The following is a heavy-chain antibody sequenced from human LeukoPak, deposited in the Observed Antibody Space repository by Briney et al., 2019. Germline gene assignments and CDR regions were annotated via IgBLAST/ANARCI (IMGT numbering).Heavy chain of an antibody. CDR2: IYYSGNT. V-gene: IGHV4-39*07. D-gene: IGHD5-24*01. CDR1: GGSISSSSYY. J-gene: IGHJ4*02. Sequence: PSETLSLTCTVSGGSISSSSYYWGWIRQPAGKGLEWIGSIYYSGNTYYNPSLKSRVTISVDTSKNQFSLKLSSVTAADTAVYYCATSRDGYNLFDYWGQGTLVTVSS. CDR3: ATSRDGYNLFDY.